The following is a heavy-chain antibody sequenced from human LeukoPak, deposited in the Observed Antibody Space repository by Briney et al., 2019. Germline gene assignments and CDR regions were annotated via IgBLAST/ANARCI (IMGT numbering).Heavy chain of an antibody. CDR1: GFTFSDFD. CDR2: ISSSGSTI. V-gene: IGHV3-11*01. J-gene: IGHJ4*02. CDR3: AKAYSGGSGSYSALDY. D-gene: IGHD3-10*01. Sequence: GGSLRLSCAASGFTFSDFDMSWIRQAPGKGREWVSYISSSGSTIFYADSVKGRFTISRDNAKNSLYLQMNSLRAEDTAVYYCAKAYSGGSGSYSALDYRGQGTLVTVSS.